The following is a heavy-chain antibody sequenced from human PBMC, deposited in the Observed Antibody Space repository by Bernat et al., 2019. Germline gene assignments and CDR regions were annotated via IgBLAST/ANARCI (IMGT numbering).Heavy chain of an antibody. J-gene: IGHJ4*02. CDR3: ARDTGYCSSTSCSDY. V-gene: IGHV1-69*08. CDR1: GGTFSSYT. D-gene: IGHD2-2*01. Sequence: QVQLAQSGAEVKKPGSSVKVSCKASGGTFSSYTISWVRQAPGQGLEWMGRIIPILGIANYAQKFQGRVTITADKSTSTAYMELSSLRSEDTAVYYCARDTGYCSSTSCSDYWGQGTLVTVSS. CDR2: IIPILGIA.